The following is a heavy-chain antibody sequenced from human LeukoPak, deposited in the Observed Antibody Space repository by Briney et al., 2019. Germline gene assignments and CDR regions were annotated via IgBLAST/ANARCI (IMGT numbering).Heavy chain of an antibody. CDR3: ARGPTMSGMQILDD. CDR1: GGSITNAFYY. V-gene: IGHV4-61*02. CDR2: INTYGTT. D-gene: IGHD5-24*01. Sequence: SETLSLTCSVSGGSITNAFYYWNWIRQPAGKGLEWIGRINTYGTTTYNPSLKSRVTILMETSKNQLSLNLTSVTATDTAVYYCARGPTMSGMQILDDWGQGTLVSVSS. J-gene: IGHJ4*02.